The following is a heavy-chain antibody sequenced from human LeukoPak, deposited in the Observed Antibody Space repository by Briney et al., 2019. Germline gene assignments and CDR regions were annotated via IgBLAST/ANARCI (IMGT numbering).Heavy chain of an antibody. CDR2: IYYSGST. CDR1: GGSISSSSYY. CDR3: ARPLARSGWFDP. V-gene: IGHV4-39*01. D-gene: IGHD1-26*01. Sequence: SETLSLTCTVSGGSISSSSYYWGWLRQPPGKGLEWIGSIYYSGSTYYNPSLKSRVTISVDTSKNQFSLKLSSVTAADTAVYYCARPLARSGWFDPWGQGTLVTVSS. J-gene: IGHJ5*02.